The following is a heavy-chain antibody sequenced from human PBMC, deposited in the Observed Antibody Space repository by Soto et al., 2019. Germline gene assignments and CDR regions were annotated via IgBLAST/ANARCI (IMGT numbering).Heavy chain of an antibody. Sequence: GGSLRLSCAASGFTFSSYGMHWVRQAPGKGLEWVAVISYDGSNKYYADSVKGRFTISRDNSKNTLYLQMNSLRAEDTAVYYCAKSYGSSFDAFDIWGQGTMVTVSS. J-gene: IGHJ3*02. CDR2: ISYDGSNK. D-gene: IGHD6-6*01. CDR1: GFTFSSYG. V-gene: IGHV3-30*18. CDR3: AKSYGSSFDAFDI.